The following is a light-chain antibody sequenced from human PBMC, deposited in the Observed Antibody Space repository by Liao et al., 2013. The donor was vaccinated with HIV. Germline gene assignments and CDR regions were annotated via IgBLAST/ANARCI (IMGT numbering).Light chain of an antibody. CDR3: QAWDSSTV. CDR1: IGSQS. Sequence: SYVLTQPPSVSVAPGQTARITCGGNIGSQSVHWYQRRPGQAPILIIFYDTERSSGIPERFSGSTSGNTATLTISGTQAMDEADYYCQAWDSSTVFGGGTKLTV. J-gene: IGLJ2*01. CDR2: YDT. V-gene: IGLV3-21*01.